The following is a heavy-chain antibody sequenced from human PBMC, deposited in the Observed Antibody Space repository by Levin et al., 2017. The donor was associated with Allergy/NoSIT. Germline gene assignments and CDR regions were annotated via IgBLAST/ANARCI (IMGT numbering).Heavy chain of an antibody. J-gene: IGHJ4*02. Sequence: ASVKVSCKAAGYTFTLYAMQWVRQAPGQRLEWMGWINAGNGNTKYSQKFQGRVTISRDTSASTAYMELSSLRSEDTAVYYCARVGWEVLDYWGQGTLVTVSS. CDR3: ARVGWEVLDY. V-gene: IGHV1-3*01. CDR1: GYTFTLYA. CDR2: INAGNGNT. D-gene: IGHD1-26*01.